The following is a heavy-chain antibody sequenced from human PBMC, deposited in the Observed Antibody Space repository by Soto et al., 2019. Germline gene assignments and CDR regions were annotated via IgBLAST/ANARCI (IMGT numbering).Heavy chain of an antibody. D-gene: IGHD5-18*01. V-gene: IGHV4-59*01. CDR2: IYYSGST. CDR1: GGSISSYY. CDR3: ARDRGYSYGLKDPGYYYYGMDV. J-gene: IGHJ6*02. Sequence: SETLSLTCTVSGGSISSYYWSWIRQPPGKGLEWIGYIYYSGSTNYNPSLKSRVTISVDTSKNQFSLKLSSVTAADTAVYYCARDRGYSYGLKDPGYYYYGMDVWGQGTTVTVSS.